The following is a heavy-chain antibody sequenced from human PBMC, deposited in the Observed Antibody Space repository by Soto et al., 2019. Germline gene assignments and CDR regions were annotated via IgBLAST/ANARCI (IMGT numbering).Heavy chain of an antibody. CDR1: GFTFSNAW. J-gene: IGHJ4*02. CDR2: IKSKTDGGTT. V-gene: IGHV3-15*01. Sequence: LRLSCAASGFTFSNAWMSWVRQAPGKGLEWVGRIKSKTDGGTTDYAAPVKGRFTISRDDSKNTLYLQMNSLKTEDTAVYYCTTELSPDIVVVVASGVDYWGQGTLVTVSS. D-gene: IGHD2-15*01. CDR3: TTELSPDIVVVVASGVDY.